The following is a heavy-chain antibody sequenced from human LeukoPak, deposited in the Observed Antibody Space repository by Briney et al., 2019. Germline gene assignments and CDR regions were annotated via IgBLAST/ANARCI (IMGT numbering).Heavy chain of an antibody. CDR1: GYTFTGYY. Sequence: ASVKVSCKASGYTFTGYYMHWVRQAPGQGLEWMGWISAYNGNTNYAQKLQGRVTMTTDTSTSTAYMELRSLRSDDTAVYYCARSVGYSSTFDYWGQGTLVTVSS. D-gene: IGHD5-18*01. V-gene: IGHV1-18*04. CDR3: ARSVGYSSTFDY. J-gene: IGHJ4*02. CDR2: ISAYNGNT.